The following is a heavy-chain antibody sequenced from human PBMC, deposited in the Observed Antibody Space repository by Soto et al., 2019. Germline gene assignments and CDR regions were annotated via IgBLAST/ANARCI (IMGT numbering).Heavy chain of an antibody. CDR2: IWYDGSNK. D-gene: IGHD6-19*01. Sequence: GGSLRLSCAASGFTFSSYGMHWVRQAPGKGLEWVAVIWYDGSNKYYADSVKGRFTISRDNSKNTLYLQMNSLRAEDTAVYYCARDRSSFGIAVAGTSTEPGAFDYWGQGTLVTVSS. CDR1: GFTFSSYG. CDR3: ARDRSSFGIAVAGTSTEPGAFDY. J-gene: IGHJ4*02. V-gene: IGHV3-33*01.